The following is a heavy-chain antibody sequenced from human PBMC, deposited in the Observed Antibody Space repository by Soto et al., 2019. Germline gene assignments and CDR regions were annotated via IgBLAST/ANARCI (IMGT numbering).Heavy chain of an antibody. CDR1: GFTFSNYV. D-gene: IGHD6-19*01. Sequence: EVELLESGGDLVRPGGSLRLSCAASGFTFSNYVMGWVRQAPGKGLEWVAGISGSGVSTYFADYGKGRVTISRDNSKNTLDLQMSTLRVEDTAVYYCVKDRARAVAAPFGTWGQGTMVTVSP. V-gene: IGHV3-23*01. J-gene: IGHJ3*02. CDR3: VKDRARAVAAPFGT. CDR2: ISGSGVST.